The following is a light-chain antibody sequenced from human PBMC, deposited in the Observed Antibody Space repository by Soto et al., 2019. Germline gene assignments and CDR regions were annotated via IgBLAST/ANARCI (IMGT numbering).Light chain of an antibody. Sequence: EIMMTQSPGTLSVSPGEGATLSCTTSQSVNRNLAWYPQKPGQPPRLLLYGASTRATGIPVRFRGSGSGTELSPTISSLQSEDSAVFYCQQYNSWPRGTFGPGTKVEIK. CDR2: GAS. CDR1: QSVNRN. CDR3: QQYNSWPRGT. V-gene: IGKV3-15*01. J-gene: IGKJ3*01.